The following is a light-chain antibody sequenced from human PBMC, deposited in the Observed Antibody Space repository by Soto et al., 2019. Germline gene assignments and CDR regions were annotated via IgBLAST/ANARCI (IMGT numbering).Light chain of an antibody. CDR1: QSVSSSY. CDR2: GAS. J-gene: IGKJ5*01. CDR3: QQYGSSPWT. Sequence: ESVLTQSPGTLSLSPGERATLSCRASQSVSSSYLAWYQQKPGQAPRLLIDGASSRATGIPDRFSGSGSGTDFTLTISRLEPEDFAVYYCQQYGSSPWTFGQGTRLEIK. V-gene: IGKV3-20*01.